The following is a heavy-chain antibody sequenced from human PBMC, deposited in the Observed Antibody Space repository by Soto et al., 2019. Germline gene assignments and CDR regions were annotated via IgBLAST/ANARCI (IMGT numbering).Heavy chain of an antibody. CDR1: GFTFSNAW. Sequence: EVQLVESGGGLVKPGGSLRLSCAASGFTFSNAWMSWVRQAPGKGLEWVGRIKIRADGGTADHAAPVKGRFAISRDDSKNTLYMQMTSLKTEDTAVYYCATLGGTLGAFDYWGQGTLVTVYS. CDR3: ATLGGTLGAFDY. CDR2: IKIRADGGTA. V-gene: IGHV3-15*01. J-gene: IGHJ4*02. D-gene: IGHD3-16*01.